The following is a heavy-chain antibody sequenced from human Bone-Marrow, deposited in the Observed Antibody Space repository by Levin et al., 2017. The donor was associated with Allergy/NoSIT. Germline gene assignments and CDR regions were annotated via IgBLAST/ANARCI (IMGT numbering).Heavy chain of an antibody. CDR3: ARDRGGFGELLYFFDS. V-gene: IGHV3-20*04. CDR2: ITWNAVTT. J-gene: IGHJ4*02. D-gene: IGHD3-10*01. Sequence: VASVKVSCAASGFTFDDSGMGWVRQVPGKGLEWVSGITWNAVTTDYADSVKGRFTISRDNVKNSLYLQMNSLRAEDTAVYYCARDRGGFGELLYFFDSWGQGTLVTVSS. CDR1: GFTFDDSG.